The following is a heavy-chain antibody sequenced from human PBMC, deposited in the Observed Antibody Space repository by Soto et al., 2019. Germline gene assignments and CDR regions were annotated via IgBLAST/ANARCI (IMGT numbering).Heavy chain of an antibody. D-gene: IGHD2-21*02. J-gene: IGHJ5*02. V-gene: IGHV3-11*01. Sequence: GGSLILSCAASGFTFTDYYMSWIRQAPGKGLEWVSYISSRGSTIYYADSVKGRFTISRDNAKNSLYLQMNSLRAEDTAVYYCARVLVFYGGFDPWGQGTLVTVSS. CDR1: GFTFTDYY. CDR2: ISSRGSTI. CDR3: ARVLVFYGGFDP.